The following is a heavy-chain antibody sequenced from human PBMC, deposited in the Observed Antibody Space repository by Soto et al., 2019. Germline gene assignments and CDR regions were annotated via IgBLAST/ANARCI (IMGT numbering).Heavy chain of an antibody. CDR1: GYTLTELS. D-gene: IGHD2-21*02. CDR3: AICGGDGNYYYYGMDV. CDR2: FDPEDGET. Sequence: GASVKVSCKVSGYTLTELSMHWVRQAPGKGLEWMGGFDPEDGETIYAQKFQGRVTMTEDTSTDTAYMELSSLRSEDTAVYYCAICGGDGNYYYYGMDVWGQGTTVTVSS. V-gene: IGHV1-24*01. J-gene: IGHJ6*02.